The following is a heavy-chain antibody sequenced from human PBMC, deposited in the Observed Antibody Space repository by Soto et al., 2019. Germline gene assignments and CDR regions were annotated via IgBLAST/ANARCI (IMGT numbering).Heavy chain of an antibody. V-gene: IGHV1-18*01. CDR3: ARDFQAYVWFGEFQSVGLDY. Sequence: ASVKVSCRASGYSFYNYGVTWVRQAPGQGLEWMGWISGYSGDTNYAQKFQGRVTMTTDTSTTTAHMELSNLRSDDTALYYCARDFQAYVWFGEFQSVGLDYWGQGTPVTVSS. CDR2: ISGYSGDT. CDR1: GYSFYNYG. J-gene: IGHJ4*02. D-gene: IGHD3-10*01.